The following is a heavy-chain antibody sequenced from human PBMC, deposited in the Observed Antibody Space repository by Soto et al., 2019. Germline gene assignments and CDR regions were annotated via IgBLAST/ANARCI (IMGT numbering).Heavy chain of an antibody. CDR2: TYYRSKWYY. V-gene: IGHV6-1*01. Sequence: SQTLSLTCAISGDSVSSNTAAWNWIRQSPSRGLEWLGRTYYRSKWYYDYAVSVKSRITISPDTSKNQFSLQLNSVTPEDTAVYYCARGVTKITHNWFDPWGQGTLVTVSS. J-gene: IGHJ5*02. D-gene: IGHD2-21*02. CDR1: GDSVSSNTAA. CDR3: ARGVTKITHNWFDP.